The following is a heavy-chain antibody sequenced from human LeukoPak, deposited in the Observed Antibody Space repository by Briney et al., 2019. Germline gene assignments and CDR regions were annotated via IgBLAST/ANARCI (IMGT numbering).Heavy chain of an antibody. CDR1: GGSLSSGGYY. D-gene: IGHD2-2*01. CDR2: IYTNGNT. V-gene: IGHV4-61*02. Sequence: SETLSLTYSVSGGSLSSGGYYWTWSRQPAGKGPVWIGRIYTNGNTNYNPSLKSRVTMSVDTSKNQFSLNLSSVTAADTAVYYCARGLFVVVPAASYFDYWGQGTLLTVSS. J-gene: IGHJ4*02. CDR3: ARGLFVVVPAASYFDY.